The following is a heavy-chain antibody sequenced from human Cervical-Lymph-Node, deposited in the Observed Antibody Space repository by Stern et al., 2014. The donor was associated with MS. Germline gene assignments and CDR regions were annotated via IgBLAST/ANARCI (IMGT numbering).Heavy chain of an antibody. CDR2: IYPDDSDT. CDR1: GYTFTNNW. Sequence: VQLVESGAEVKKPGESLKISCKGSGYTFTNNWIAWVRQMPGKGLEWMGIIYPDDSDTKSSPSLQGQVTIPADKPTSTASLRWSSLKAADSAVYYGARPPPRRKWDDPNYGMDVWGQGTTVTVSS. J-gene: IGHJ6*02. CDR3: ARPPPRRKWDDPNYGMDV. D-gene: IGHD1-1*01. V-gene: IGHV5-51*04.